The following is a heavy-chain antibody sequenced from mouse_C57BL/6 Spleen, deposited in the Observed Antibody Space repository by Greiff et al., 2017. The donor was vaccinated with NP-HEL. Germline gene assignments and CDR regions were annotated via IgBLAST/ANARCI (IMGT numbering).Heavy chain of an antibody. CDR1: GYTFTDYN. D-gene: IGHD2-1*01. CDR3: ARSGYGNYFDY. CDR2: INPNNGGT. Sequence: EVQLQQSGPELVKPGASVKIPCKASGYTFTDYNMDWVKQSHGKSLEWIGDINPNNGGTSYNQKFKGKATLTVDKSSSTAYMELRSLTSEDTAVYYCARSGYGNYFDYWGQGTTLTVSS. V-gene: IGHV1-18*01. J-gene: IGHJ2*01.